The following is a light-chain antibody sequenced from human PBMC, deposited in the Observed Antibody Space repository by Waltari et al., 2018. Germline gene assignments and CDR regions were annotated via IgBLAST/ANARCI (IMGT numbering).Light chain of an antibody. J-gene: IGKJ3*01. CDR2: WAS. CDR3: QQYYSTPT. V-gene: IGKV4-1*01. Sequence: DIVMTQFPDSLAVSLGERATINCKSSQSGLDSSNNKNYLAWYQQKPGQPPKLLIYWASTRESGVPDRFSGSGSGTDFTLTISSLQAEDVAVYYCQQYYSTPTFGPGTKVDIK. CDR1: QSGLDSSNNKNY.